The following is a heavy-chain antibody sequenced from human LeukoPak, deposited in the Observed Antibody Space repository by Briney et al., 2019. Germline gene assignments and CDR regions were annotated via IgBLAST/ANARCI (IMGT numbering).Heavy chain of an antibody. Sequence: SETLSLTCTVSGGSISSSSYYWGWIRQPPGKGLEWIGSIYYSGSTYYNPSLKSRVTISVDTSKNQFSLKLSSVTAADTAVYYCARLIRFLEWRYFDYWGQGTLVTVSS. CDR1: GGSISSSSYY. D-gene: IGHD3-3*01. CDR2: IYYSGST. CDR3: ARLIRFLEWRYFDY. V-gene: IGHV4-39*01. J-gene: IGHJ4*02.